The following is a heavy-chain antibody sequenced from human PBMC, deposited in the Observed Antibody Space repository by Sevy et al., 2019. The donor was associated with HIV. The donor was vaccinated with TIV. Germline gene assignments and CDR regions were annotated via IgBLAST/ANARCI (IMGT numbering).Heavy chain of an antibody. CDR1: GFISSPYC. CDR3: ENAGYYYDSSGYNRFDP. CDR2: INPDGSIT. V-gene: IGHV3-74*01. D-gene: IGHD3-22*01. J-gene: IGHJ5*02. Sequence: GGSLRLSCTASGFISSPYCMHWVRQAPGKGLVWVSRINPDGSITSYADAVKGRFTISRDNAKNTLYLQMNRLRAEDTAVYCCENAGYYYDSSGYNRFDPWGQGTLVTVSS.